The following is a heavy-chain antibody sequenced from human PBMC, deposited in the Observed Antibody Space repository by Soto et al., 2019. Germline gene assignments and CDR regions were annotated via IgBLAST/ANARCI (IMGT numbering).Heavy chain of an antibody. Sequence: QITLKASGPTLVKPTQTLTLTCSFSGFSLSTRGLGVGWIRQPSGKALEWLALIFWDDDKWYSPSLRSRLTITEDASKNQVFLAMTNMDPVDTATYYCTHRSRGYAYYFEQWGQGILVTVSS. CDR2: IFWDDDK. CDR3: THRSRGYAYYFEQ. V-gene: IGHV2-5*02. J-gene: IGHJ4*02. CDR1: GFSLSTRGLG. D-gene: IGHD5-12*01.